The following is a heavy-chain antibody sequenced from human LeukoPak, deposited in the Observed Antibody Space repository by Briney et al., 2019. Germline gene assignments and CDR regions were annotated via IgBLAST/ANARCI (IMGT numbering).Heavy chain of an antibody. J-gene: IGHJ3*02. CDR1: GYTFTSYY. CDR2: INPSGGSR. CDR3: ARVVGEQQLDAFDI. Sequence: ASVKVSCKASGYTFTSYYMHWVRQAPGQGLEWMGIINPSGGSRSYAQKFQGRVTMTRDTSTSTVYMELSSLRSENRAVYYCARVVGEQQLDAFDIWGQGTMVTVSS. D-gene: IGHD6-13*01. V-gene: IGHV1-46*01.